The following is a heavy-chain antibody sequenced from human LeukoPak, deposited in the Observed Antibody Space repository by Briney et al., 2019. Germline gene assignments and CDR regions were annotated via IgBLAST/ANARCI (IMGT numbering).Heavy chain of an antibody. CDR2: INHSGST. V-gene: IGHV4-34*01. D-gene: IGHD4-17*01. CDR3: ARRSVRSRSFMTTVTRGVMDV. J-gene: IGHJ6*02. Sequence: PSETLSLTCAVYGGSFSGYYWSWIRQPPGKGLEWIGEINHSGSTDYNPSLKSRVTISVDTSKNQFSLKLSSVTAADTSVYYCARRSVRSRSFMTTVTRGVMDVGGQGTTVSVSS. CDR1: GGSFSGYY.